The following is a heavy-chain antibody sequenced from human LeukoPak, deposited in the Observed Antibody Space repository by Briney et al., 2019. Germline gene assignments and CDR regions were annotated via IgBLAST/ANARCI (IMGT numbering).Heavy chain of an antibody. Sequence: ASVKVSCKASGYTFTGYYMHWVRQAPGQGLEWMGWINPNSGGTNYAQKFQGWVTMTRDTSISTAYMELSSLRSEDTAVYYCARDRSAAAGGMDVWGQGTTVTVSS. J-gene: IGHJ6*02. CDR3: ARDRSAAAGGMDV. CDR1: GYTFTGYY. V-gene: IGHV1-2*04. CDR2: INPNSGGT. D-gene: IGHD6-13*01.